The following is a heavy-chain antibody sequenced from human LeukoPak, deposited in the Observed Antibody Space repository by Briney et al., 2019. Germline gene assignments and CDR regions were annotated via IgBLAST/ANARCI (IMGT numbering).Heavy chain of an antibody. J-gene: IGHJ4*02. D-gene: IGHD3-10*01. CDR2: IKGDGSST. CDR3: AKDREILLWFGELSFDY. V-gene: IGHV3-74*01. CDR1: AFTFNNYW. Sequence: GGSLRLSCVASAFTFNNYWMHWVRQAPGKGLVWVSRIKGDGSSTNYADSVRGRFTISRDNSKNTLYLQVNSLRAEDTAVYYCAKDREILLWFGELSFDYWGQGTLVTVSS.